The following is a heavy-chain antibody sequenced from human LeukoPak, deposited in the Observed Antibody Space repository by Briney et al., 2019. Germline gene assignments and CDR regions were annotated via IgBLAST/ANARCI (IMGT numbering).Heavy chain of an antibody. CDR2: SNSDGSST. CDR3: ARERVGANDC. D-gene: IGHD1-26*01. Sequence: GGSLRLSCAASGFTFSSYWMHWVRQAPGKGLVWVSRSNSDGSSTSYADSVKGRFTISRDNAKNTLYLQMNSVRAEDTAVYYCARERVGANDCWGQGTLVTVSS. V-gene: IGHV3-74*01. J-gene: IGHJ4*02. CDR1: GFTFSSYW.